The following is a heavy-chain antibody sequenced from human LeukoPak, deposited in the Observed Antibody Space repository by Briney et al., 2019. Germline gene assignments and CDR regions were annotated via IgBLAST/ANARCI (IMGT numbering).Heavy chain of an antibody. CDR1: GGSISSSTHY. V-gene: IGHV4-39*01. CDR3: ARRRDDSSGYYWYFDY. Sequence: SETLSLTCTVSGGSISSSTHYWGWIRQPPGKGLEWVGSIDYSGSTYYNPSLKSRVTISVDTSKKQFSLKLSSVTAADTAVYYCARRRDDSSGYYWYFDYWGQGTLVTVSS. CDR2: IDYSGST. D-gene: IGHD3-22*01. J-gene: IGHJ4*02.